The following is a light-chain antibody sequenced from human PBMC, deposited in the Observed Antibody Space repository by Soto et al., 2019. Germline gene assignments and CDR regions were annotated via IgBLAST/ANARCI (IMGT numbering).Light chain of an antibody. CDR1: QSVSSSY. Sequence: EIVLTQSTGTLYLSPGERATLSCRASQSVSSSYLAWYQQKPGQAPRQLIYGASSRATGIPDRFSGSGCGIDFTLTITRLGPGDFAVYYCQHYRTSFGGGTRVEIK. V-gene: IGKV3-20*01. J-gene: IGKJ4*01. CDR3: QHYRTS. CDR2: GAS.